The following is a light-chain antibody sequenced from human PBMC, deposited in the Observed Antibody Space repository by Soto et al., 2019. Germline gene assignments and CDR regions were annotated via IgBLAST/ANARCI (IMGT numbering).Light chain of an antibody. V-gene: IGLV2-14*03. CDR2: DVS. J-gene: IGLJ2*01. CDR3: SSYTSTRTLV. Sequence: QSALTPPASVSGSPGQSITISCTGTSSDVGGYNYVSWYQQHPGKAPQLMIYDVSNRPSGVSNRFSGSKSGNTASLTISGLQAEDEAYYYCSSYTSTRTLVFGGGTKLTVL. CDR1: SSDVGGYNY.